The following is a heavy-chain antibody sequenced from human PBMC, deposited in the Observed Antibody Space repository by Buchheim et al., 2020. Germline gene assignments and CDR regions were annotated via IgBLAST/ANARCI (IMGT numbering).Heavy chain of an antibody. V-gene: IGHV4-61*02. CDR3: ARYTSGWEPLSWAMDV. CDR1: GGSISSGGDF. J-gene: IGHJ6*02. CDR2: IYPSGNT. D-gene: IGHD1-26*01. Sequence: QVQLQESGPGLVKPSQTLSLTCTVSGGSISSGGDFWTWVRQPAGKGLEWIGHIYPSGNTNYNPSLRSRVTISIDASTTQFSLNLSSVTAADTALYYCARYTSGWEPLSWAMDVWGQGTT.